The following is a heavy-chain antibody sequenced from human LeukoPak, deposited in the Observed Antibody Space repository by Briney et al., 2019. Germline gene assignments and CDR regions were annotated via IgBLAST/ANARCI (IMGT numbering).Heavy chain of an antibody. D-gene: IGHD7-27*01. CDR3: ARDSINWGSSY. V-gene: IGHV4-38-2*02. CDR1: GYSISSGYY. CDR2: IYHSGST. Sequence: SETLSLTCTVSGYSISSGYYWGWIRQPPGKGLEWIGSIYHSGSTYYNPSLKSRVTISVDTSKNQFSLKLSSVTAADTAVYYCARDSINWGSSYWGQGTLVTVSS. J-gene: IGHJ4*02.